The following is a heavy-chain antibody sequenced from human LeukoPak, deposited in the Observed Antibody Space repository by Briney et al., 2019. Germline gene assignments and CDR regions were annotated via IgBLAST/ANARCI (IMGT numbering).Heavy chain of an antibody. J-gene: IGHJ3*02. Sequence: GGSLRLSCAASGFSFSRYSMNWVRQAPGKGLEWVSSISSSATYIYYADSLKGRFTISRDNAKNSLYLHMNSLRAEDTAVYYCARVLYSYGYSEFAFEIWGQGTMVTVSS. V-gene: IGHV3-21*01. CDR1: GFSFSRYS. CDR2: ISSSATYI. D-gene: IGHD5-18*01. CDR3: ARVLYSYGYSEFAFEI.